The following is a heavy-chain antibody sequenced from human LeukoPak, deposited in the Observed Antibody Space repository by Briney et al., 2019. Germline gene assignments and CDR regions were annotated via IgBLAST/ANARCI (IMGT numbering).Heavy chain of an antibody. J-gene: IGHJ4*02. D-gene: IGHD2-2*01. CDR2: ISGSGGST. CDR3: AKDLSCSSASCRPDY. V-gene: IGHV3-23*01. Sequence: GGSLRLSCAASGFTFSSYAMSWVRQAPGKGLEWVSGISGSGGSTYYADSVKGRFTISRDNSKNTLYLQMNSLRAEDTAVYYCAKDLSCSSASCRPDYWGQGTLVTVSS. CDR1: GFTFSSYA.